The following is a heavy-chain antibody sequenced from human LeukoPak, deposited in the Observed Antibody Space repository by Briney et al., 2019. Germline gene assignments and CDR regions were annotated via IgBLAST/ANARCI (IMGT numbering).Heavy chain of an antibody. CDR3: ARADYYDSSGYLGDY. D-gene: IGHD3-22*01. Sequence: GGSLRLSCAASGFTFSSYSMNWVRQAPGKGLEWVSSISSSSSYIYYADSVKGRFTISRDNAKNSLYLQMNSLRAEDTAVYYCARADYYDSSGYLGDYWGQGTLVTVSS. CDR2: ISSSSSYI. V-gene: IGHV3-21*01. CDR1: GFTFSSYS. J-gene: IGHJ4*02.